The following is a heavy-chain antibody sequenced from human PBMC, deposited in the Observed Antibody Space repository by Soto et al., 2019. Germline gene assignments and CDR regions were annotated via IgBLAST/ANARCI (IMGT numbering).Heavy chain of an antibody. J-gene: IGHJ6*02. CDR3: ARDPHFYYSGMDL. CDR2: IGRTGTDI. V-gene: IGHV3-48*02. CDR1: GFTFNSHN. Sequence: PGGSLRLSCAASGFTFNSHNMKWVRQAPGKGLEWIAHIGRTGTDIYFADSVRGRFTISRDNVKNSLYLQMNSLRDDDTAVYFCARDPHFYYSGMDLWGQGTTVTVSS. D-gene: IGHD3-3*02.